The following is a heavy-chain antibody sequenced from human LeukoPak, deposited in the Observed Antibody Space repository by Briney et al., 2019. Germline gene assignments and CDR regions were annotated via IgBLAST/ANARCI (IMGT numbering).Heavy chain of an antibody. CDR2: INHNGNVN. V-gene: IGHV3-7*03. J-gene: IGHJ4*02. Sequence: GGSLRLSCAASGFTFSSYWMNWARQAPGKGLEWVASINHNGNVNYYVDSVKGRFTISRDNAKNSLYLQMSNLRAEDTAVYYCARVGYSYGQPHLWFDYWGQGTLVTVSS. D-gene: IGHD5-18*01. CDR1: GFTFSSYW. CDR3: ARVGYSYGQPHLWFDY.